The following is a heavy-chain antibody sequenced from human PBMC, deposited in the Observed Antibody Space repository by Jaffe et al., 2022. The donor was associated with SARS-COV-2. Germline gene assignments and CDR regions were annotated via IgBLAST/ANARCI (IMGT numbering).Heavy chain of an antibody. Sequence: EVQLLESGGGLVQPGGSLRLSCAASGFTFSSYAMSWVRQAPGKGLEWVSAISGSGGSTYYADSVKGRFTISRDNSKNTLYLQMNSLRAEDTAVYYCAKGLGPYGSGSYYYYGMDVWGQGTTVTVSS. D-gene: IGHD3-10*01. CDR1: GFTFSSYA. CDR3: AKGLGPYGSGSYYYYGMDV. V-gene: IGHV3-23*01. CDR2: ISGSGGST. J-gene: IGHJ6*02.